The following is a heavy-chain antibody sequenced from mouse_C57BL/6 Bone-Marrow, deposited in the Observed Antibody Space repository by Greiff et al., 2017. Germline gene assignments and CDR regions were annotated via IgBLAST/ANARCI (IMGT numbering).Heavy chain of an antibody. CDR2: ISAGGSYT. CDR3: ARGDSGAWFAY. J-gene: IGHJ3*01. Sequence: EVQLVESGGGLVKPGGSLKLSCAASGFTFSSYAMSWVRQTPEKRLEWVATISAGGSYTYYPDNVQGRFTISRDNAKNNLYLQMSQLTSEDTAVYYCARGDSGAWFAYWGQGTLVTVSA. CDR1: GFTFSSYA. V-gene: IGHV5-4*01.